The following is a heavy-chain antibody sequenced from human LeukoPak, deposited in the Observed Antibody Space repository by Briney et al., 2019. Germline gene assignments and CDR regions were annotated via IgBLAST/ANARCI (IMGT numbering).Heavy chain of an antibody. Sequence: ASVKVSCKASGYTFTGYYMHWVRQAPGQGLEWMGWINPNSGGTNYAQKFQGRVTMTRDTSISTACMELSRLRSDDTAVYYCARSRYCSSTSCYYYGMDVWGQGTTVTVSS. D-gene: IGHD2-2*01. CDR3: ARSRYCSSTSCYYYGMDV. V-gene: IGHV1-2*02. CDR2: INPNSGGT. J-gene: IGHJ6*02. CDR1: GYTFTGYY.